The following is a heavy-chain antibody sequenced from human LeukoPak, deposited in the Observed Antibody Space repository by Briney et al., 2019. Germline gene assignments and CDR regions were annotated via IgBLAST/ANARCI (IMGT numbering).Heavy chain of an antibody. Sequence: ASVKVSCKASGYTFTSYGISWVRQAPGQGLEWMGWISAYNGNTNYAQKLQGRVTMTTDTSTSTAYMELRSLRSDDTAVYYCVRDGVPDPYCSGGSCYSAYFQHWGQGTLVTVSS. CDR2: ISAYNGNT. D-gene: IGHD2-15*01. CDR3: VRDGVPDPYCSGGSCYSAYFQH. V-gene: IGHV1-18*01. CDR1: GYTFTSYG. J-gene: IGHJ1*01.